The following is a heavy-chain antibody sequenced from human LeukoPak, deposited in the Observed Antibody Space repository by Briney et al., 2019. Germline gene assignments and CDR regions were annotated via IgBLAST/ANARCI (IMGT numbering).Heavy chain of an antibody. D-gene: IGHD2-15*01. Sequence: PSETLSLTCTVSGGSIRNYYWSWIRQPAGKGLEWIGSIYQSGSIFYNPSLKSRATISVDSSKNQFSLKLTSVTAADTAIYYCASPRDVVVVVDATSGYFDLWGRGTLVTVSS. CDR1: GGSIRNYY. CDR2: IYQSGSI. V-gene: IGHV4-4*07. J-gene: IGHJ2*01. CDR3: ASPRDVVVVVDATSGYFDL.